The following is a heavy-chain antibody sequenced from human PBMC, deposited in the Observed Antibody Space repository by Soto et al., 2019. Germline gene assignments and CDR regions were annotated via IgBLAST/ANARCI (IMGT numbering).Heavy chain of an antibody. CDR3: ARDKDRLQLCGNYYYILDV. CDR2: IMPIFRTP. V-gene: IGHV1-69*12. Sequence: QVQLEQSGAEVKKPGSSVKVSCKASGGSFSNAAISWVRQAPGQGLEWMGGIMPIFRTPDYAQKFQGRVTITAYESTSTAYIELSGLRSYDTAIYYCARDKDRLQLCGNYYYILDVWGHGTTVTVSS. CDR1: GGSFSNAA. D-gene: IGHD3-9*01. J-gene: IGHJ6*02.